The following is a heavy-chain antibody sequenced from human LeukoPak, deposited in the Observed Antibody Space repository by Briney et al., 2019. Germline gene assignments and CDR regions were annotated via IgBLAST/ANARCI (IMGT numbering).Heavy chain of an antibody. CDR2: ISGRNNT. V-gene: IGHV3-23*01. CDR3: AKGIRHYYDSSGYYSPAPLYYFDY. J-gene: IGHJ4*02. Sequence: GGSLRLSCAASGFTFSSYAMSWGRQAPGKGLEWVSVISGRNNTYYADSVKGRFTISRDNSKNTLYLQMNSLRAEDTAVYYCAKGIRHYYDSSGYYSPAPLYYFDYWGQGTLVTVSS. CDR1: GFTFSSYA. D-gene: IGHD3-22*01.